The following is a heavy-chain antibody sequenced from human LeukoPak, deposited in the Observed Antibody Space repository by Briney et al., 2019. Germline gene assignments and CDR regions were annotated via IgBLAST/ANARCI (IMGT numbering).Heavy chain of an antibody. CDR2: INHSGST. V-gene: IGHV4-34*01. D-gene: IGHD2-15*01. CDR1: GGSFSGYY. Sequence: PSETLSLTCAVYGGSFSGYYWSWIRQPPGKGLEWIGEINHSGSTNYNPSLKSRVTISVDTSKNQFSLKLSSVTAADTAVYYCARGPPPLAYCSGGSCYSMRNWFDPWGQGTLVTVSS. CDR3: ARGPPPLAYCSGGSCYSMRNWFDP. J-gene: IGHJ5*02.